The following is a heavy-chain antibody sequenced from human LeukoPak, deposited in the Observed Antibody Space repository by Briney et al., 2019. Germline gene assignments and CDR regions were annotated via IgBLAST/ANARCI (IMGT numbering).Heavy chain of an antibody. D-gene: IGHD4-17*01. J-gene: IGHJ4*02. CDR2: IRYDGSNK. CDR3: AKGQNGDYGLPDY. Sequence: PGGSLRLSCAASGFTFSSYGMHWVRQAPGKGLEWVAFIRYDGSNKYYADSVKGRFTISRDNSKNTLYLQMNSRRAEDTAVYYCAKGQNGDYGLPDYWGQGTLVTVSS. CDR1: GFTFSSYG. V-gene: IGHV3-30*02.